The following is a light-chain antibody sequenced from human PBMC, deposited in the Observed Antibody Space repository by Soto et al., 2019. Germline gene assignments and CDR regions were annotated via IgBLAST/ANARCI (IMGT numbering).Light chain of an antibody. Sequence: ILVTQSPSTLSLSPGERATLSCRASQSVSSYLAWYQQKPGQAPRLLIYDASNRATGIPARFSGSGSGTDFTLTISSLEPEDFAVYYCQQRSNWPTFGQGTRLEIK. J-gene: IGKJ5*01. V-gene: IGKV3-11*01. CDR2: DAS. CDR3: QQRSNWPT. CDR1: QSVSSY.